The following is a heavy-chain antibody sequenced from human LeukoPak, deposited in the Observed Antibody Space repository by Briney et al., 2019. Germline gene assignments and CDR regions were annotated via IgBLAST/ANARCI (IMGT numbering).Heavy chain of an antibody. J-gene: IGHJ4*02. CDR1: GFTFSSYA. CDR2: ISGSGGST. D-gene: IGHD2-2*02. V-gene: IGHV3-23*01. Sequence: GGSLRLSCAASGFTFSSYAKIWARQARGKGLEWGSAISGSGGSTYCADSVNGRFTISSDNSKTTLYLQMNSLRAQDTAVYYCAKATDFIPLPPLDYWGQGTLVTVSS. CDR3: AKATDFIPLPPLDY.